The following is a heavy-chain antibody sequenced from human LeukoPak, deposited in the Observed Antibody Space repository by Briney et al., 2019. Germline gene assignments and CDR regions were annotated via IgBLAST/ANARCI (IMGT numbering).Heavy chain of an antibody. CDR3: ARPRAYYYDSSGYYEV. D-gene: IGHD3-22*01. Sequence: GESLKISCKGSGYSFTSYWIGWVRQMPGKGLEWMGIIYPGDSDTRYSPSFQGQVTISADKSISTAYLQWSSLMASDTAMYYCARPRAYYYDSSGYYEVWGQGTLVTVSS. CDR2: IYPGDSDT. CDR1: GYSFTSYW. J-gene: IGHJ4*02. V-gene: IGHV5-51*01.